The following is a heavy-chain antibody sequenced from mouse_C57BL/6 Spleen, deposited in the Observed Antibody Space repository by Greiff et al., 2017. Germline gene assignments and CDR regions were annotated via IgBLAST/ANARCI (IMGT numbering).Heavy chain of an antibody. V-gene: IGHV1-82*01. CDR2: IYPGDGDT. J-gene: IGHJ4*01. Sequence: VKLVESGPELVKPGASVKISCKASGYAFSSSWMNWVKQRPGKGLEWIGRIYPGDGDTNYNGKFKGKATLTADKSSSTAYMQLSSLTSEDSAVYFCARRDYDYDEGAMDYWGQGTSVTVSS. D-gene: IGHD2-4*01. CDR3: ARRDYDYDEGAMDY. CDR1: GYAFSSSW.